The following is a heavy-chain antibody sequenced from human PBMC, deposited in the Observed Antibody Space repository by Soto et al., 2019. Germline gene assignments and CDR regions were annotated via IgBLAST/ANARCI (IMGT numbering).Heavy chain of an antibody. CDR3: AGSGGLGSYPLPDNGMDV. J-gene: IGHJ6*02. D-gene: IGHD3-10*01. V-gene: IGHV3-66*01. CDR1: GFTVSSNY. CDR2: LYSGGTT. Sequence: EVQLVESGGGLVQPGGSLRLSCAASGFTVSSNYMSWVRQAPEKGLEWVSILYSGGTTSYADSVKGRFTISRDNSKNTLILQMNRLRADDKAVYYCAGSGGLGSYPLPDNGMDVWGQGTTVTVSS.